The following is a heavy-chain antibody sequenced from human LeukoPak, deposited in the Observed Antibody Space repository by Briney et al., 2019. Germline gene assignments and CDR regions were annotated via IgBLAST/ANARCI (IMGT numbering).Heavy chain of an antibody. CDR1: GYTFTSYD. Sequence: ASVKVSCKASGYTFTSYDINWVRPATGQGLEWMGWMNPNSGNTGYAQKFQGRVTMTRNTSISTAYMELSSLRSEDTAVYYCASSDSSSWYNWFDPWGQGTLVTVSS. J-gene: IGHJ5*02. CDR3: ASSDSSSWYNWFDP. CDR2: MNPNSGNT. V-gene: IGHV1-8*01. D-gene: IGHD6-13*01.